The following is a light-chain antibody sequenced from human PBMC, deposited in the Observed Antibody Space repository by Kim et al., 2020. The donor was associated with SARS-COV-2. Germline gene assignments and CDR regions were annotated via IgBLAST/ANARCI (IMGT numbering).Light chain of an antibody. J-gene: IGKJ1*01. CDR3: QQYGSSPWT. CDR1: QSVTNNY. CDR2: GAS. Sequence: PGEGATLSCRASQSVTNNYLAWYQQRPGQAPRALIYGASNRSPGIPGRFSGSGSGTDFTLTISRLEPEDFAVYHCQQYGSSPWTFGQGTKV. V-gene: IGKV3-20*01.